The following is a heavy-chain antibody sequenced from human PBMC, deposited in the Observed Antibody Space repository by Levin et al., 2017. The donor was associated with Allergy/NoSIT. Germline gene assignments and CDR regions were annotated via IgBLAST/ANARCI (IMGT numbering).Heavy chain of an antibody. CDR3: ARLITLRDGGNFDS. CDR1: GFPFSSYW. D-gene: IGHD3-16*01. J-gene: IGHJ4*02. Sequence: GGSLRLSCDASGFPFSSYWMSWVRQAPGKGLEWVANIKQDGSEIYYVDSVKGRFTISRDNAKNSVYLQMNSLRAGDTAVYYCARLITLRDGGNFDSWGQGTLVAVSS. CDR2: IKQDGSEI. V-gene: IGHV3-7*04.